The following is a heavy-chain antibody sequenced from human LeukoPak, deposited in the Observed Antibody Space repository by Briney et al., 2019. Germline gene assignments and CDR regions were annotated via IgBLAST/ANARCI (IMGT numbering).Heavy chain of an antibody. V-gene: IGHV1-46*01. CDR1: GYTFTSYY. CDR2: INPSGGST. CDR3: ARGNLYYDFWSGYPY. Sequence: ASVKVSCKASGYTFTSYYMHWVRQAPGQGLEWMGIINPSGGSTSYAQKFQGRVAMTRDTSTSTVYMELSSLRSEDTAVYYRARGNLYYDFWSGYPYWGQGTLVTVSS. D-gene: IGHD3-3*01. J-gene: IGHJ4*02.